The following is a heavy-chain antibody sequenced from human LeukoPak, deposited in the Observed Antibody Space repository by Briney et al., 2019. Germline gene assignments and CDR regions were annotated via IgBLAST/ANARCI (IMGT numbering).Heavy chain of an antibody. CDR2: IIPIFGTA. D-gene: IGHD1-26*01. Sequence: ASVKVSCKASGGTFSSYAISWVRQAPGQGLEWMGGIIPIFGTANYAQKFQGRVTITTDESTSTAYMELGSLRSEDTAVYYCARNGVGRGWGLRYAFDIWGQGTMVTVSS. CDR3: ARNGVGRGWGLRYAFDI. CDR1: GGTFSSYA. V-gene: IGHV1-69*05. J-gene: IGHJ3*02.